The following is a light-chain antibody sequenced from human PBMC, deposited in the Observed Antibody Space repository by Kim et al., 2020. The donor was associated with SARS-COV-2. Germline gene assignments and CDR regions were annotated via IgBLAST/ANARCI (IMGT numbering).Light chain of an antibody. Sequence: EIVLTQSPGTLSLSPGERATLSCRASQSVSSSYLVWYQQKPGQAPRHLIYGASSRATGIPDRFSGSGSGTDFTLTISRLEPEDFAVYYCQQYGSSPLTFGGGTKVDIK. CDR2: GAS. V-gene: IGKV3-20*01. CDR1: QSVSSSY. J-gene: IGKJ4*01. CDR3: QQYGSSPLT.